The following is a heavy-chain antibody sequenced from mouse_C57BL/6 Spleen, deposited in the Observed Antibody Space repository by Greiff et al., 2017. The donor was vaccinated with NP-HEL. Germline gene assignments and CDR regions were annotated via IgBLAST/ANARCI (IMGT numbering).Heavy chain of an antibody. CDR3: ARSGNYGNPDY. CDR2: IDPSDSYT. V-gene: IGHV1-59*01. Sequence: VQLQQPGAELVRPGTSVTLSCKASGYTFTSYWMHWVKQRPGQGLEWIGVIDPSDSYTNYNQKFKGKATLTVDTSSSTAYMQLSSLTSEDSAVYYCARSGNYGNPDYWGQGTTLTVSS. J-gene: IGHJ2*01. D-gene: IGHD2-1*01. CDR1: GYTFTSYW.